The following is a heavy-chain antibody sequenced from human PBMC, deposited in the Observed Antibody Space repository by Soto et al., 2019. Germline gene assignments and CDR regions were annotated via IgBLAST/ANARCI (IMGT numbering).Heavy chain of an antibody. Sequence: GESLKISCKGSGYSFTSYWIGWVRQMPGKGLEWMGIIYPGDSDTRYSPSFQGQVTISGGKSNSTAYLQWSSLKASDTAKDYCARLATIFGEGWFEPWGQETMVTVSS. CDR3: ARLATIFGEGWFEP. CDR1: GYSFTSYW. J-gene: IGHJ5*02. CDR2: IYPGDSDT. V-gene: IGHV5-51*01. D-gene: IGHD3-3*02.